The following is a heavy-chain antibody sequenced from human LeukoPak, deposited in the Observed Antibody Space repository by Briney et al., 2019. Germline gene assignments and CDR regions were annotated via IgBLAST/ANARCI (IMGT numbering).Heavy chain of an antibody. V-gene: IGHV3-21*06. J-gene: IGHJ4*02. Sequence: GGSLRLSCAASGFNFGAYTISWVRQARGKGLEWVSSIFSRSESILYADSVKGRFTISRDNAKNLLYMQMDSLRVEDTAVYYCARDFYHSSESRPFDYWGQGTLVTVSS. D-gene: IGHD3-22*01. CDR1: GFNFGAYT. CDR2: IFSRSESI. CDR3: ARDFYHSSESRPFDY.